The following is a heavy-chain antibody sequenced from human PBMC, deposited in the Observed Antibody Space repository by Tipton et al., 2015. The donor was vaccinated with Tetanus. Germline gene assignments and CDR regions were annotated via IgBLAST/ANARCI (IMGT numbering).Heavy chain of an antibody. J-gene: IGHJ5*01. V-gene: IGHV4-39*01. CDR1: GGSISSFNYY. CDR3: ARGLGSMLAPGGSIDS. Sequence: TLSLTCTVSGGSISSFNYYWGWVRQPPGKGLEWIGSIYYSGSTYYNPSLRSRVTLSVDTSNTQFSLRVTSVTAADTAVYYCARGLGSMLAPGGSIDSWGQGTLVTVSS. D-gene: IGHD2-8*01. CDR2: IYYSGST.